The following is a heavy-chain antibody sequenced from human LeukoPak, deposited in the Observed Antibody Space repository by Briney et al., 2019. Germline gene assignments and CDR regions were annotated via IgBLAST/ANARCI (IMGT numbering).Heavy chain of an antibody. CDR1: GFTFSSYA. J-gene: IGHJ4*02. V-gene: IGHV3-23*01. Sequence: PGGSLRLSCAASGFTFSSYAMSWVRQAPGKGLEWVSGISGIVTNRYYADSVEGRFIISRDNSKNTLYLQMNSLRAEDTAVYYCAKGTNWNDYSFDYWGQGTLATVSS. D-gene: IGHD3-3*01. CDR2: ISGIVTNR. CDR3: AKGTNWNDYSFDY.